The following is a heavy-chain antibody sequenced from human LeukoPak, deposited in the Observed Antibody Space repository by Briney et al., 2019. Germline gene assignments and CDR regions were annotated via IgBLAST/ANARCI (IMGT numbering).Heavy chain of an antibody. D-gene: IGHD3-22*01. Sequence: GGSLRLSCAASGFTFDDYAMHWVRQAPGKGLEWVSIIYSGGSTYYADSVKGRFTISRDSSKNTLYLQMNSLRAEDTAVYFCANTYYYDGSGYYYLGWFDPWGQGTLVTVSS. V-gene: IGHV3-66*01. CDR1: GFTFDDYA. CDR2: IYSGGST. CDR3: ANTYYYDGSGYYYLGWFDP. J-gene: IGHJ5*02.